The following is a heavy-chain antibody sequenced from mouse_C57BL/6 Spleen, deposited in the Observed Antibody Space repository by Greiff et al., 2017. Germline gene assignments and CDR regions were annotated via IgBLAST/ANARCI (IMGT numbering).Heavy chain of an antibody. V-gene: IGHV1-61*01. CDR1: GYTFTSYW. CDR2: IYPSDSET. Sequence: VQLQQPGAELVRPGSSVKLSCKASGYTFTSYWMDWVKQRPGQGLEWIGNIYPSDSETHYNQKFKDKATLTVDKSTSTAYMQLSSLTSEDSAVYYCARGVTTVVDAMGDWGQGASVTVAS. J-gene: IGHJ4*01. D-gene: IGHD1-1*01. CDR3: ARGVTTVVDAMGD.